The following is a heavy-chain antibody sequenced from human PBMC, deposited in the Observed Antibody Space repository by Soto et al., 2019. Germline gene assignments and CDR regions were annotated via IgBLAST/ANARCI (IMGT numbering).Heavy chain of an antibody. CDR2: IDNAGTDS. CDR3: ARGWFGPDV. D-gene: IGHD3-10*01. CDR1: GFTLSGRS. Sequence: EVQLVESGGGLVQPGGSLRLSCAASGFTLSGRSMHWVRQAPGKGLVWVSGIDNAGTDSTYADSVQVRFTSSRDNAKNMLYLQMHSLRVEDTAVYYCARGWFGPDVWGKGTTVTVSS. J-gene: IGHJ6*04. V-gene: IGHV3-74*01.